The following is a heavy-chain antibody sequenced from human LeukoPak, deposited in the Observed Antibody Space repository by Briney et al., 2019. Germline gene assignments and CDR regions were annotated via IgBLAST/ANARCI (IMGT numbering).Heavy chain of an antibody. CDR2: IYYSGST. D-gene: IGHD5-12*01. CDR1: GGSISSYY. CDR3: ARDNRATSLWTRVEYFDY. Sequence: SETLSLTCTVSGGSISSYYWSWIRQPPGKGLEWIGYIYYSGSTNYNPSLKSRVTISVDTSKNQFSLKLNSVTAADTAVYYCARDNRATSLWTRVEYFDYWGQGTLVTVSS. V-gene: IGHV4-59*01. J-gene: IGHJ4*02.